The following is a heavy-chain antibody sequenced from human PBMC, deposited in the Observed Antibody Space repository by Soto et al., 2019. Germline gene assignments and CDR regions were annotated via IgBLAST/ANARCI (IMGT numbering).Heavy chain of an antibody. V-gene: IGHV5-10-1*01. D-gene: IGHD3-22*01. Sequence: PGESLKISCKGSGYSFTSYWISWVRQMPGKGLEWMGRIDPSDSYTNYSPSFQGHVTISADKSINTAYLQWSSRKASDTAMYYCAGGYYYDSSGYYADGGTHYYYYYGMDVWGQGTTVTVSS. J-gene: IGHJ6*02. CDR2: IDPSDSYT. CDR1: GYSFTSYW. CDR3: AGGYYYDSSGYYADGGTHYYYYYGMDV.